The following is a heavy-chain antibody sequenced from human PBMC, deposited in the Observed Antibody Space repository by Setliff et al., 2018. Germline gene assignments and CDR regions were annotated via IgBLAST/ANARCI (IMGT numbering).Heavy chain of an antibody. D-gene: IGHD6-13*01. CDR3: ARGGMAAANRKGVFEY. Sequence: ASVKVSCKASGYIFAGYYMHWVRQTPGQGLEWMGWITPISGGANYAQKFQGRVTLTRDTSISTGYMEVNILRSDDTAVYYCARGGMAAANRKGVFEYWGQGTLVTVSS. V-gene: IGHV1-2*02. CDR1: GYIFAGYY. J-gene: IGHJ4*02. CDR2: ITPISGGA.